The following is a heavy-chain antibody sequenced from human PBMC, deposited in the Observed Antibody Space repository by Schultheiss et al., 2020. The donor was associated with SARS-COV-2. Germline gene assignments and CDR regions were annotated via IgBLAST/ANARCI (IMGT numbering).Heavy chain of an antibody. CDR1: GFTFSSYS. V-gene: IGHV3-21*01. D-gene: IGHD1-7*01. CDR3: ARAGQNWNYVGCLDY. Sequence: GGSLRLSCAASGFTFSSYSMNWVRQAPGKGLEWVSSISSSSSYIYYADSVKGRFTISRDNSKNTLYLQMNSLRAEDTAVYYCARAGQNWNYVGCLDYWGQGTLVTVSS. CDR2: ISSSSSYI. J-gene: IGHJ4*02.